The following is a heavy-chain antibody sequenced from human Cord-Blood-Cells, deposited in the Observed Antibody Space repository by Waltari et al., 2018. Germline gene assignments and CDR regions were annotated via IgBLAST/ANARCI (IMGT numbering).Heavy chain of an antibody. CDR2: IHAGNGNT. J-gene: IGHJ4*02. D-gene: IGHD6-13*01. CDR1: GYTFTSYA. CDR3: ARARTSSWDDY. Sequence: QVQLVQSGAEVKKPGASVKVSCKASGYTFTSYAMHWVRQAPGQRLEWMGWIHAGNGNTKYSQKFQGRVTITRDTSASTAYMELSSLRSEDTAVYYCARARTSSWDDYWGQGTLVTVSS. V-gene: IGHV1-3*01.